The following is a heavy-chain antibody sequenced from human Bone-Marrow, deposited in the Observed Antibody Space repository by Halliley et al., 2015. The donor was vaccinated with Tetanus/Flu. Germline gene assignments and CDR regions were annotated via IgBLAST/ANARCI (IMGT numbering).Heavy chain of an antibody. J-gene: IGHJ4*02. Sequence: GLQWISYISSRGFTTHYADSVKGRFTISRDNGQNSLYLQMNSLRDEDTAMYYCARDLSSSWINYWGQGTLVTVSS. V-gene: IGHV3-48*02. CDR2: ISSRGFTT. CDR3: ARDLSSSWINY. D-gene: IGHD6-13*01.